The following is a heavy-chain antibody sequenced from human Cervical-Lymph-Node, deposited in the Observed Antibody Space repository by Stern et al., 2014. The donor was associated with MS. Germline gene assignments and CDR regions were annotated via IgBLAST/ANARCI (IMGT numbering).Heavy chain of an antibody. J-gene: IGHJ4*02. Sequence: QVQLMQSGSEVKKPGSSVKVSCKPSGDTFSSYALSWVRQAPGQGLEWVGGLIPFFGATRYGQKFQGRVTITPEESTGTAFMELTNLTSDDTAVYYCALRRSYYVYWGLGTLISVSS. V-gene: IGHV1-69*01. D-gene: IGHD4-11*01. CDR2: LIPFFGAT. CDR1: GDTFSSYA. CDR3: ALRRSYYVY.